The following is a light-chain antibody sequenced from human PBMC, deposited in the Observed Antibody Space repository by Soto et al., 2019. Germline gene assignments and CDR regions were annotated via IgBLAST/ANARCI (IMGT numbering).Light chain of an antibody. J-gene: IGKJ1*01. V-gene: IGKV3-20*01. CDR1: QSVSSSY. Sequence: EIVLTQSPGTLSLSPGERATLSCRAIQSVSSSYLAWYQQKPGQAPRLLIYGASSRATGIPDRFSGSGSGTDFTLTISRLEPEDFAVYFCHQYGSSPWTFGQGTKVDIK. CDR2: GAS. CDR3: HQYGSSPWT.